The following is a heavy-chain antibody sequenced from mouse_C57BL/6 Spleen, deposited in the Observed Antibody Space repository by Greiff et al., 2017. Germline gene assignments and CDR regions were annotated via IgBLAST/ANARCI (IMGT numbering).Heavy chain of an antibody. V-gene: IGHV1-82*01. CDR3: ATWYYYGSSYSYWDFGV. CDR2: IYPGDGDT. J-gene: IGHJ1*03. D-gene: IGHD1-1*01. Sequence: QVQLQQSGPELVKPGASVKISCKASGYAFSSSWMNWVKQRPGKGLEWIGRIYPGDGDTNYNGKFKGKATLTADKSSSTAYMHLSSLTSEDSAVYFCATWYYYGSSYSYWDFGVWGTGTTVTVSS. CDR1: GYAFSSSW.